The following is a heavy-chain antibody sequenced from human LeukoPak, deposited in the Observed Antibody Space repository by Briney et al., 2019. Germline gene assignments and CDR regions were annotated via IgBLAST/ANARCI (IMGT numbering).Heavy chain of an antibody. D-gene: IGHD3-10*01. CDR1: GGSISSSY. CDR3: AGFGAGSYY. Sequence: SETLSLTCTVSGGSISSSYCSWIRQPAGKGLEWIGRIYTTGSTDSTDFNPSLKSRVTMSVDTSKNQFSLKLGSVAAADTAVYYCAGFGAGSYYWGQGTLVTVSS. CDR2: IYTTGSTDST. V-gene: IGHV4-4*07. J-gene: IGHJ4*02.